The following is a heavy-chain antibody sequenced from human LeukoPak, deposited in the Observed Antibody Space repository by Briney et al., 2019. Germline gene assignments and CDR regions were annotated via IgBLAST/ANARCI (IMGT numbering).Heavy chain of an antibody. D-gene: IGHD3-22*01. J-gene: IGHJ1*01. V-gene: IGHV3-21*01. Sequence: GGSLRLSCAASGFTFSSYSVNWVRQAPGKGLEWVSSTTSSGHIYYADSVKGRFTISRDNAENSLFLQMNSLRAEDTAVYYCARGAEYYYDSSGYYYSEYFQHWGQGTLVTVSS. CDR1: GFTFSSYS. CDR3: ARGAEYYYDSSGYYYSEYFQH. CDR2: TTSSGHI.